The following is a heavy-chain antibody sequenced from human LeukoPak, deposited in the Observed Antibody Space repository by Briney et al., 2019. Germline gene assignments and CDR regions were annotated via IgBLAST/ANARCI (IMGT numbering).Heavy chain of an antibody. CDR3: ARGSYSTSWYLDY. J-gene: IGHJ4*02. Sequence: PGGSLRLSCAASGFTVSSNYMSWVRQAPGKGLEWVSVIYSGGRTYYADSVKGRFTISRDNSKNTLYLQMNSLRAEDTAVYYCARGSYSTSWYLDYWGQGTLVAVSS. D-gene: IGHD6-13*01. V-gene: IGHV3-66*01. CDR1: GFTVSSNY. CDR2: IYSGGRT.